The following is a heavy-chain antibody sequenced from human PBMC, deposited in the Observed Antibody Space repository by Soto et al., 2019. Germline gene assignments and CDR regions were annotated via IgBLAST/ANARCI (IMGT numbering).Heavy chain of an antibody. CDR2: IYYSGST. CDR3: ARVAVTIFGVVGPNLNWFDP. V-gene: IGHV4-39*01. CDR1: GGSISRSSYY. Sequence: PSESLSLTCTVSGGSISRSSYYWGCIRQPPGKGLEWIGSIYYSGSTYYNPSLKSRVTISVDTSKNQFSLKLSSVTAADTAVYYCARVAVTIFGVVGPNLNWFDPWGQGTLVTVSS. D-gene: IGHD3-3*01. J-gene: IGHJ5*02.